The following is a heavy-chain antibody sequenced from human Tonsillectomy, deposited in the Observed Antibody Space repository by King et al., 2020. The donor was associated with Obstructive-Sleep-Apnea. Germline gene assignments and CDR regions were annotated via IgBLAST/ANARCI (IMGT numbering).Heavy chain of an antibody. J-gene: IGHJ4*02. Sequence: VQLVESGGGVVQPGRSLRLSCAASGFTFSSYAMHWVRQAPGKGLEWVAVISYDGSNKYYADSVKGRFTISRDNSKNTLYLQMNSLRAEDTAVYYCARDFERKHQLELLDYYFDYWGQGTLVTVSS. D-gene: IGHD1-7*01. V-gene: IGHV3-30*04. CDR3: ARDFERKHQLELLDYYFDY. CDR2: ISYDGSNK. CDR1: GFTFSSYA.